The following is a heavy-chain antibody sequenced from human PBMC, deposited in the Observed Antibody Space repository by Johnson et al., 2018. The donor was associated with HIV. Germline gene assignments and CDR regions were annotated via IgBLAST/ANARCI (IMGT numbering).Heavy chain of an antibody. Sequence: EVQLVESGGGLIQPGGSLRLSCAASGFTVSRNYMNWVRQAPGKGLEWVSVIYSGGDTYYAESVKGRFTISRDNSKNTLYLQMNSLRADDTAVYYCARDALESPWAFDILGQGTLVTVSS. CDR2: IYSGGDT. J-gene: IGHJ3*02. D-gene: IGHD1-1*01. CDR1: GFTVSRNY. V-gene: IGHV3-53*01. CDR3: ARDALESPWAFDI.